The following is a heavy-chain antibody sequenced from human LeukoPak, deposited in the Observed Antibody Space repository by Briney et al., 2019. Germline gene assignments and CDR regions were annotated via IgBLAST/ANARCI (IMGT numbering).Heavy chain of an antibody. D-gene: IGHD3-22*01. V-gene: IGHV6-1*01. J-gene: IGHJ4*02. CDR3: ARVGFYDSSGYLHYYFDY. CDR2: TYYRSKWYN. Sequence: SQTLSLTCAISGDSVSSNSAAWNWIRQSPSRGLEWLGRTYYRSKWYNDYAVSVKSRITINPDTSKNQFSLQLNSVTPEDAAVYYCARVGFYDSSGYLHYYFDYWGQGTLVTVSS. CDR1: GDSVSSNSAA.